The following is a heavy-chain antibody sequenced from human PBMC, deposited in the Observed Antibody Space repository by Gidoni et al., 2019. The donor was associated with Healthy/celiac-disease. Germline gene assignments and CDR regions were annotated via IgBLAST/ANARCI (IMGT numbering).Heavy chain of an antibody. J-gene: IGHJ3*02. V-gene: IGHV3-23*04. D-gene: IGHD3-22*01. CDR2: ISGSGGST. Sequence: EVRLVESGGGLVQPGGSLRLSCAASGFTFSSYAMSWVRQAPGRGLEWVSVISGSGGSTYYADSVKGRFTISRDNSKNTLYLQMNSLRAEDTAIYYCANRDSSLNGAFDIWGQGTMVTVSS. CDR3: ANRDSSLNGAFDI. CDR1: GFTFSSYA.